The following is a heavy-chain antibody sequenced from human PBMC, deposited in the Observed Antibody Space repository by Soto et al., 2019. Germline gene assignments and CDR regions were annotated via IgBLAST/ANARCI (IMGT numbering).Heavy chain of an antibody. Sequence: QVQLVESGGGVVQPGRSLRLSCAASGFTFSSYGMHWVRQAPGKGLEWVAVISYDGSNKYYADSVKGRFTISRDNSKNTLYLQMNSLRAEDTAVYYCAKDHLDGGYYFDYWGQGTLVTVSS. J-gene: IGHJ4*02. CDR1: GFTFSSYG. V-gene: IGHV3-30*18. D-gene: IGHD3-3*01. CDR2: ISYDGSNK. CDR3: AKDHLDGGYYFDY.